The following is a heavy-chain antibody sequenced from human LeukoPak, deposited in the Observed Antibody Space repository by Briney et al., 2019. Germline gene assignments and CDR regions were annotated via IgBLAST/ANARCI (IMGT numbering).Heavy chain of an antibody. CDR1: GGTFSSYA. D-gene: IGHD3-22*01. Sequence: SVKVSCKASGGTFSSYAISWVRQAPGQGLEWMGGIIPIFGTANYAQKFQGRVTITADESTSTAYMELSSLRSEDTAVYYCARGSVESYDSSGYYGYWGQGTLVTVSS. CDR3: ARGSVESYDSSGYYGY. V-gene: IGHV1-69*01. J-gene: IGHJ4*02. CDR2: IIPIFGTA.